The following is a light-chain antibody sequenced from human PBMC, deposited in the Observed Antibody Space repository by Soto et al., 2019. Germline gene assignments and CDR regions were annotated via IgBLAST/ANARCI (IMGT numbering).Light chain of an antibody. J-gene: IGLJ3*02. CDR2: EVT. CDR3: SSFASSNTWV. Sequence: QSALTQPPSASGSPGQSVTISCTGTSSDVGAYNYVSWYQQHAGKAPKLVIYEVTKRPSGVPDRFSGSKSANTASLTVSGLQAEDEADYYCSSFASSNTWVFGGGPKLTAL. V-gene: IGLV2-8*01. CDR1: SSDVGAYNY.